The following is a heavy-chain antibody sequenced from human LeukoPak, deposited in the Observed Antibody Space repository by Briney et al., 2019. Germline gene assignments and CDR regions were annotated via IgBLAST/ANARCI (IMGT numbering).Heavy chain of an antibody. CDR3: ARGSRDDFWSGYYDH. CDR2: ISSSSSYI. J-gene: IGHJ4*02. V-gene: IGHV3-21*01. CDR1: GFTFSSYS. Sequence: GGSLRLSCAASGFTFSSYSMNWVRQAPGKGLEWVSSISSSSSYIYYADSVKGRFTISRDNAKNSLYLQMNSLRAEDTAVYYCARGSRDDFWSGYYDHWGQGTLVTVSS. D-gene: IGHD3-3*01.